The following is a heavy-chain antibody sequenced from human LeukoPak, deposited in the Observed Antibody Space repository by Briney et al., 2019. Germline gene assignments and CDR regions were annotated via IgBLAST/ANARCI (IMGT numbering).Heavy chain of an antibody. Sequence: PSETLSLTCTVSGGSISSYYWSWIRQPAGKGLEWIGRIYTSGSTNYNPSLKSRVTMSVDTSKNQFSLKLSSVTAADTAVYYCAREGYSSSSGGTDAFDIWGQGTMVTVSS. D-gene: IGHD6-6*01. J-gene: IGHJ3*02. CDR3: AREGYSSSSGGTDAFDI. CDR1: GGSISSYY. V-gene: IGHV4-4*07. CDR2: IYTSGST.